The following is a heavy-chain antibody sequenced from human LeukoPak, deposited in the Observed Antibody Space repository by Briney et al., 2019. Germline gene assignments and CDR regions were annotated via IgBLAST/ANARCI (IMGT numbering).Heavy chain of an antibody. CDR3: AKDISGSASYGPFDY. CDR2: LSTNGATT. V-gene: IGHV3-23*01. J-gene: IGHJ4*02. Sequence: GGSLRLSCAASGFTFSSYVMTWVRQAPGKGLEWVSTLSTNGATTYYADSVKGRFTISRDNSKNTLFLQMNTLRAEDTAVYYCAKDISGSASYGPFDYWGQGTLVTVSS. CDR1: GFTFSSYV. D-gene: IGHD3-10*01.